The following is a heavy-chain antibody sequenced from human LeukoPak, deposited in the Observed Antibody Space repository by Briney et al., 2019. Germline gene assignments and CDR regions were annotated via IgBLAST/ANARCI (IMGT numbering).Heavy chain of an antibody. Sequence: GGSLRLSCAASGFTFSSYSMNWVRQAPGKGLEWVSSISSSSSYIYYADSVKGRYTISRDNAKNSLYLQMNSLRAEDTAVYYCARGIEYSSSFDYWGQGTLVTVSS. CDR3: ARGIEYSSSFDY. CDR2: ISSSSSYI. V-gene: IGHV3-21*01. J-gene: IGHJ4*02. CDR1: GFTFSSYS. D-gene: IGHD6-6*01.